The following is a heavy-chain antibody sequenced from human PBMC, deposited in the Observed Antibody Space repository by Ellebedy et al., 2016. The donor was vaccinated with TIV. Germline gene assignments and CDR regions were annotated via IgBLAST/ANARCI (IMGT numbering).Heavy chain of an antibody. J-gene: IGHJ2*01. V-gene: IGHV4-39*01. CDR1: GGSLSSSSSY. CDR2: IYYSGNT. CDR3: ARNVLIFTFDKWYSDL. Sequence: SETLSLTCIVSGGSLSSSSSYWGWIRQTPGTGLEWIGSIYYSGNTYYNPSLQSRLRISVDKSMKRFSLELKSVTAADTAVYYCARNVLIFTFDKWYSDLWGRGTLVTVTS. D-gene: IGHD3/OR15-3a*01.